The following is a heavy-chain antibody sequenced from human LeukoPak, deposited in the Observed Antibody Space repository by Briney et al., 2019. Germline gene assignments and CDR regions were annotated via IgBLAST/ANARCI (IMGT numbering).Heavy chain of an antibody. CDR2: ISSSGSSI. CDR1: GFTFSSYE. V-gene: IGHV3-48*03. CDR3: ARGKYPDNDDYMAV. J-gene: IGHJ6*03. D-gene: IGHD1-1*01. Sequence: GGALRLSCAASGFTFSSYEVNWVREAPGKGLEWVSYISSSGSSIYYADSVKGRFTISRDNAKNSLYLQMNRLRAEDTALYYCARGKYPDNDDYMAVWGKRTTVIVSS.